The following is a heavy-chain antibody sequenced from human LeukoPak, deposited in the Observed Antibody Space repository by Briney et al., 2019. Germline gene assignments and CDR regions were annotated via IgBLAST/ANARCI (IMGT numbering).Heavy chain of an antibody. J-gene: IGHJ3*02. Sequence: SETLSLTCTVSGGSIRSYYWSWIRQPPGKGLEWIGYIYYSGSTNYNPSLKSRVTISVDTSKNQFSLKLSSVTAADTAVYYCARTGWQQLVPGAFGIWGQGTMVTVSS. D-gene: IGHD6-13*01. CDR3: ARTGWQQLVPGAFGI. CDR1: GGSIRSYY. V-gene: IGHV4-59*01. CDR2: IYYSGST.